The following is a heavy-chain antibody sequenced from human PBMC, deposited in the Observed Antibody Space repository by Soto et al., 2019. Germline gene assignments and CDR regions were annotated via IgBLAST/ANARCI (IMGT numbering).Heavy chain of an antibody. CDR1: GFTCISYA. CDR3: ARGKRRGYSYGYVDY. CDR2: ISYDGSNK. D-gene: IGHD5-18*01. Sequence: VGSHRLSSTASGFTCISYAMHWVRQAPGKGLEWVAVISYDGSNKYYADSVKGRFTISRDNSKNTLYLQMNSLRAEDTAVYYCARGKRRGYSYGYVDYWGQGTLVTVSS. V-gene: IGHV3-30-3*01. J-gene: IGHJ4*02.